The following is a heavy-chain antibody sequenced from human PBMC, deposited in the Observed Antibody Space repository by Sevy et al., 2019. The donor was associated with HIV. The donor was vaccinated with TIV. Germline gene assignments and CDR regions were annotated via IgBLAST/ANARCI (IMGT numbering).Heavy chain of an antibody. V-gene: IGHV3-15*01. J-gene: IGHJ4*02. CDR3: TTDLGFYSSK. CDR1: GITFSSAW. D-gene: IGHD4-4*01. CDR2: IKSETDGGAA. Sequence: GGSLRLSCAASGITFSSAWMSWVRLVPGKGLEWLGRIKSETDGGAADYAAAVKGRFTISRADSKETLYLQLDSLKTEDTSVYYCTTDLGFYSSKWGQGTLVTVSS.